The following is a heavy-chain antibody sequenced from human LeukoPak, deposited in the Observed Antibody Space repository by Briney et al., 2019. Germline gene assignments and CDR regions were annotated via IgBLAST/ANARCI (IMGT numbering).Heavy chain of an antibody. Sequence: GGSLRLSCAASGFTFDDYAMHWVRQAPGKGLEWVSGISYNSDTIAYADSVKGRFTISRDNAKNSLYLQMNSLRAEDTALYYCAKDYRGGDCYSGWYFDLWGRGTLVTVSS. CDR2: ISYNSDTI. CDR1: GFTFDDYA. D-gene: IGHD2-21*02. V-gene: IGHV3-9*01. J-gene: IGHJ2*01. CDR3: AKDYRGGDCYSGWYFDL.